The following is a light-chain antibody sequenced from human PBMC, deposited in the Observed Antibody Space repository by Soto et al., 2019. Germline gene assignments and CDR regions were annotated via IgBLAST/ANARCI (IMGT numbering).Light chain of an antibody. J-gene: IGKJ4*01. CDR2: DAT. Sequence: EIVLTQSPATVSLSPGERATLSCRASQSISFYLAWYQQRPGQAPRLLIYDATNRATGIPGRFRGSGSGTDFTLTISSLEPEDFAVYYCQQRSSWPPALSFGGGTKVE. CDR1: QSISFY. V-gene: IGKV3-11*01. CDR3: QQRSSWPPALS.